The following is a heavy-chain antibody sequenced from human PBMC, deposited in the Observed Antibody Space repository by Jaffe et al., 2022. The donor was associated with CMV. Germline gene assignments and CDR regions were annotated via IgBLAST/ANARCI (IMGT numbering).Heavy chain of an antibody. V-gene: IGHV1-8*01. CDR2: MNPNSGNT. Sequence: QVQLVQSGAEVKKPGASVKVSCKASGYTFTSYDINWVRQATGQGLEWMGWMNPNSGNTGYAQKFQGRVTMTRNTSISTAYMELSSLRSEDTAVYYCARGVGKYYYDSSGYYTWGQGTLVTVSS. D-gene: IGHD3-22*01. CDR1: GYTFTSYD. CDR3: ARGVGKYYYDSSGYYT. J-gene: IGHJ5*02.